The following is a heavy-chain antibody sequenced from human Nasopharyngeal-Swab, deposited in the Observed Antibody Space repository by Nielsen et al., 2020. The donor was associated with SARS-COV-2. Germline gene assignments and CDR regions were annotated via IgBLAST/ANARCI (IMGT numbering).Heavy chain of an antibody. D-gene: IGHD5-18*01. CDR3: ARVSTAKGWIFDY. V-gene: IGHV3-7*05. J-gene: IGHJ4*02. CDR1: GFTVSSNY. CDR2: IKQDGSEK. Sequence: GGSLRLSCAASGFTVSSNYMSWVRQAPGKGLEWVANIKQDGSEKYYVDSVKGRFTISRDNAKNSLYLQMNSLRAEDTAVYYCARVSTAKGWIFDYWGQGTLVTVSS.